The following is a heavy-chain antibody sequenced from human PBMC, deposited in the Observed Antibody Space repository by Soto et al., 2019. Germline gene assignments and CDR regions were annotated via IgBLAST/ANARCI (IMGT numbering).Heavy chain of an antibody. CDR2: ISGSGATK. D-gene: IGHD5-18*01. Sequence: HPVGSLRLSCAASGFTFSSHSINWVRQAPGKGLEWVSYISGSGATKYYADSVKGRFTISRDNARNSLYLQMSSLRDEDTAVYYCERAIRGFSYVVDYWGQGTLVTVSS. V-gene: IGHV3-48*02. J-gene: IGHJ4*02. CDR1: GFTFSSHS. CDR3: ERAIRGFSYVVDY.